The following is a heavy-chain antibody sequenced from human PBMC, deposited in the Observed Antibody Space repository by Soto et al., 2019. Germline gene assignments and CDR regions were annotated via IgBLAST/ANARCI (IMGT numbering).Heavy chain of an antibody. CDR2: TRNKANSYTT. V-gene: IGHV3-72*01. D-gene: IGHD6-13*01. CDR1: GFTFSDHY. CDR3: ARVPVAPSYSSSWYYFDY. J-gene: IGHJ4*02. Sequence: GGSLRLSCAASGFTFSDHYMDWVRQAPGKGLEWVGRTRNKANSYTTEYAASVKGRFTISRDDSKNSLYLQMNSLKTEYTAVYYCARVPVAPSYSSSWYYFDYWGQGTLVTVSS.